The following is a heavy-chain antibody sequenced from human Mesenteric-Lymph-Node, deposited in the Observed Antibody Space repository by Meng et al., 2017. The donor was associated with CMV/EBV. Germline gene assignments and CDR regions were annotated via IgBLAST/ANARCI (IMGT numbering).Heavy chain of an antibody. CDR2: IYYSGST. CDR1: GGSISSYY. V-gene: IGHV4-59*01. D-gene: IGHD3-16*01. Sequence: SETLSLTCTVSGGSISSYYWSWIRQPPGKGLEWIGYIYYSGSTNYNPSPKSRVTISLDTSKNQFSLRLSSVTAADTAVYYCAREGRGESLGMDVWGQGTTVTVSS. CDR3: AREGRGESLGMDV. J-gene: IGHJ6*02.